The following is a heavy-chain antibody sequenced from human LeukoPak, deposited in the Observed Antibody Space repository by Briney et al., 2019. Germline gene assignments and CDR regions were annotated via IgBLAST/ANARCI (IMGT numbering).Heavy chain of an antibody. J-gene: IGHJ4*02. D-gene: IGHD2-21*02. CDR1: GFIFSSYA. CDR2: ISDSGAIT. Sequence: GGSLRLSCAASGFIFSSYAMSWVRQAPGKGLEWVSLISDSGAITSYAGSVKGRFTMSRDNSKNTMSLQMNSLRTEDTAVYYCAREEGTDCGGDCYSGYWGQGTLVTVSS. V-gene: IGHV3-23*01. CDR3: AREEGTDCGGDCYSGY.